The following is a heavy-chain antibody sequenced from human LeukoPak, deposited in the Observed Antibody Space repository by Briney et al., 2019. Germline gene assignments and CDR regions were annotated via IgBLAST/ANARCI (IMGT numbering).Heavy chain of an antibody. J-gene: IGHJ4*02. D-gene: IGHD2-2*01. Sequence: GGSLRLSCAASGFTFSRYWMSWVRQAPGKGLEWVANIKHDGSEKYYVDSVKGRFTISRDDGKNVVYLQMNSLRAEDTAVYYCARDEVKYGFSFYWGQGNLVTVSS. CDR3: ARDEVKYGFSFY. CDR2: IKHDGSEK. CDR1: GFTFSRYW. V-gene: IGHV3-7*05.